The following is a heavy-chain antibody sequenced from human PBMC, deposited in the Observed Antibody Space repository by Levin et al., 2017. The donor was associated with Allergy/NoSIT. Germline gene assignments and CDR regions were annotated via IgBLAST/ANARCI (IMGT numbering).Heavy chain of an antibody. CDR2: IYRSGDT. CDR3: ATVGGLFCSGVSCSYSFHY. V-gene: IGHV4-4*02. D-gene: IGHD2-8*02. J-gene: IGHJ4*02. Sequence: SCAVSGGSISTDNWWSWIRQPPGKGLEWIGEIYRSGDTNHNPSLRSRVTMSVDKSKNHFSLKLSSVTAADTAVYYCATVGGLFCSGVSCSYSFHYWGQGALVTVSS. CDR1: GGSISTDNW.